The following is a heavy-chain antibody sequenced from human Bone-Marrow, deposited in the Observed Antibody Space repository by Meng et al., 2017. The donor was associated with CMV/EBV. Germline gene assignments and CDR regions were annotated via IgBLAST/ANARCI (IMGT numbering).Heavy chain of an antibody. D-gene: IGHD7-27*01. CDR3: ARTKTGDLSYFDY. V-gene: IGHV3-66*02. CDR1: GFTVSSNY. J-gene: IGHJ4*02. CDR2: IYSGGST. Sequence: ADSGFTVSSNYLSWVRQAPGKGLEWVSVIYSGGSTYYADSVKGRFTISRDNSKNTLYLQMNSLRAEDTAVYYCARTKTGDLSYFDYWGQGTLVTVSS.